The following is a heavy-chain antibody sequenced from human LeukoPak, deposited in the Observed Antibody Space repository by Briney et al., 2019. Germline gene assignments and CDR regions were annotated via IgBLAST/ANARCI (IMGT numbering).Heavy chain of an antibody. D-gene: IGHD6-13*01. CDR3: ARIAAAGRSYYYYYYMDV. CDR2: IYHSGST. Sequence: PSETLSLTCAVSGYSISSGYYWGWIRQPPGKGLEWIGSIYHSGSTYYNPSLKSRVTISVDTSKSQFSLKLSSVTAADTAVYYCARIAAAGRSYYYYYYMDVWGKGTTVTVSS. J-gene: IGHJ6*03. CDR1: GYSISSGYY. V-gene: IGHV4-38-2*01.